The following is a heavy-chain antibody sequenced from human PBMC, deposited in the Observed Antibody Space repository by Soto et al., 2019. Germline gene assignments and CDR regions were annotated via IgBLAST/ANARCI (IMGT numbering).Heavy chain of an antibody. CDR2: INHSGST. CDR3: ARAKDFWSGYYTGFDY. Sequence: SETLSLTCAVYGGSFSGYYWSWIRQPPGKGLEWIGEINHSGSTNYNPSLKSRVTISVDTSKNQFSLKLSSVTAADTAVYYCARAKDFWSGYYTGFDYWGQGTLVTGSS. J-gene: IGHJ4*02. D-gene: IGHD3-3*01. CDR1: GGSFSGYY. V-gene: IGHV4-34*09.